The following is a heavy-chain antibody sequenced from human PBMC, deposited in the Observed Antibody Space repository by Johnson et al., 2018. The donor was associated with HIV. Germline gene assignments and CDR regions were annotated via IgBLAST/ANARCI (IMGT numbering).Heavy chain of an antibody. CDR1: GFTFSDYY. V-gene: IGHV3-11*04. J-gene: IGHJ3*02. D-gene: IGHD5-12*01. Sequence: QVQLVESGGGLVKPGGSLRLSCAASGFTFSDYYMSWIRQAPGKGLEWVSYISSSGSTIYYADSVKGRFTVSREDAKNTLYLQMNSLRAEDTAVFYCAKIVATSDDVFDIWGQGTKVTVSS. CDR3: AKIVATSDDVFDI. CDR2: ISSSGSTI.